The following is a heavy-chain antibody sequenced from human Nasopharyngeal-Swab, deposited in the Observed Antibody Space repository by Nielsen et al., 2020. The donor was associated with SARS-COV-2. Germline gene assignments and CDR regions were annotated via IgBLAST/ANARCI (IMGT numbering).Heavy chain of an antibody. J-gene: IGHJ4*02. D-gene: IGHD4-17*01. Sequence: GESLKISCAASGFTFSSYDMHWVRQATGKGPEWVSAIGTDSDTYYPGSVKGRFTISRENAKNSLDLQMNSLRAGDTAVYYCARALYGDYLDYWGQGTLVTVSS. CDR1: GFTFSSYD. V-gene: IGHV3-13*01. CDR3: ARALYGDYLDY. CDR2: IGTDSDT.